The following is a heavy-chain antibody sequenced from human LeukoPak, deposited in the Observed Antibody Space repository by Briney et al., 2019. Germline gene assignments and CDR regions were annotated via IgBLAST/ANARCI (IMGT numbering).Heavy chain of an antibody. CDR3: ARPLGYCSSSSCPQPWFDP. J-gene: IGHJ5*02. CDR2: INHSGNT. Sequence: SETLSLTCTVSGGSISSYYWSWIRQPPGKGLEWIGEINHSGNTNYNPSLKSRVTISVDTSKNQLSLKLSSVAAADTAVYYCARPLGYCSSSSCPQPWFDPWGQGTLVTVSS. D-gene: IGHD2-2*01. CDR1: GGSISSYY. V-gene: IGHV4-34*01.